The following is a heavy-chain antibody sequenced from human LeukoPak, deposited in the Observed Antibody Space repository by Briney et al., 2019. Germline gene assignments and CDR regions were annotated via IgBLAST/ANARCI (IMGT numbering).Heavy chain of an antibody. V-gene: IGHV1-69*13. CDR2: IIPIFGTA. CDR3: AREPVDGYNYRLVAFDI. D-gene: IGHD5-24*01. CDR1: GGSFVSYA. Sequence: SVKVSCKASGGSFVSYAISWVRQAPGQGLEWMGGIIPIFGTANYAQKFHGRVTITADESTSTAYMELSSRRSEDTAVYYCAREPVDGYNYRLVAFDIWGQGTMVTVSS. J-gene: IGHJ3*02.